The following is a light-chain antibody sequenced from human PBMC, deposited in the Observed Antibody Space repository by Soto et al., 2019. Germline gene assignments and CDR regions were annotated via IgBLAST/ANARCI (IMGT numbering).Light chain of an antibody. CDR3: QQYGSTPT. CDR1: QSVSGSY. V-gene: IGKV3-20*01. CDR2: GAS. Sequence: EIVLTQSPGTLSLPPGERATLSCRASQSVSGSYLAWHQQKPGQAPRLLIYGASSRATGIPDRFTGSGSGTDFTLTISRLEPEDFAVYYCQQYGSTPTFGQGTKVDIK. J-gene: IGKJ1*01.